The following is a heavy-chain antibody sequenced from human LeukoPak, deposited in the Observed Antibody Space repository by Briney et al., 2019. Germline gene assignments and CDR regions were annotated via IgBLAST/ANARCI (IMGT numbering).Heavy chain of an antibody. CDR3: ATGGTRAATGRMGF. V-gene: IGHV3-23*01. J-gene: IGHJ4*02. CDR1: QFTFSSYA. CDR2: ISGSGVST. D-gene: IGHD6-25*01. Sequence: GGSLRLSCAASQFTFSSYAMTWVRQAPGKGLEWVSAISGSGVSTHYADSVKGRFTISRDNSKNTVYLQMNSLRAEDTAVYYCATGGTRAATGRMGFWGQGTLVAVSS.